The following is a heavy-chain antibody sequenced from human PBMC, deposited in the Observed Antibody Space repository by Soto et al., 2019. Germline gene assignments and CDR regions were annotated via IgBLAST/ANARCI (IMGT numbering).Heavy chain of an antibody. CDR3: ARGAYCSGGSCYWFDP. CDR2: IYHSGST. V-gene: IGHV4-30-2*01. CDR1: GGSISSGGYS. Sequence: PSETLSLTCAVSGGSISSGGYSWSWIRQPPGKGLEWIGYIYHSGSTYYNPSPKSRVTISVDRSKNQFSLKLSSVTAADTAVYYCARGAYCSGGSCYWFDPWGQGTLVTVSS. J-gene: IGHJ5*02. D-gene: IGHD2-15*01.